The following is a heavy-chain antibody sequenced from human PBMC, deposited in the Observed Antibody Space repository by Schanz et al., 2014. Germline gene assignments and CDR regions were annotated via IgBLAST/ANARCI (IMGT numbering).Heavy chain of an antibody. J-gene: IGHJ4*02. CDR3: ARDYFGSGSHYVFDH. D-gene: IGHD3-10*01. V-gene: IGHV3-23*01. Sequence: VQLLESGGGLVQPGGSLRLSCAASGFTFRVFAMNWVRQAPGKGLEWVSIITGSGATYYADSVRGRFTISRDNSKNTLYLQMNNLRAEDTAVYYCARDYFGSGSHYVFDHWGQGTLVTVSS. CDR2: ITGSGAT. CDR1: GFTFRVFA.